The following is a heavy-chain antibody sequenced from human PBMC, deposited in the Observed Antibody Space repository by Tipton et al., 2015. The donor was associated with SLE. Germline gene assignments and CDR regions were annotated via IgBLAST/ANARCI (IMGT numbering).Heavy chain of an antibody. J-gene: IGHJ4*02. Sequence: TLSLTCTVSGYSITSDNYWGWIRQPPGKGLEWIGSIHHDGGTYYNPSLKSRVTMSVDTSKSQFSLNLKSVTATDTAVYYCTKDHYKWSRDYWGQGALVTVSS. CDR2: IHHDGGT. V-gene: IGHV4-38-2*02. CDR3: TKDHYKWSRDY. D-gene: IGHD2-8*01. CDR1: GYSITSDNY.